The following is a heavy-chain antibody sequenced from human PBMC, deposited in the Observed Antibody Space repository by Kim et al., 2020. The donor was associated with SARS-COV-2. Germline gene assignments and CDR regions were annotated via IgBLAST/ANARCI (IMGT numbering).Heavy chain of an antibody. CDR3: ARDVAVGATAHFAY. CDR1: GGTFSSYA. Sequence: SVKVSCKASGGTFSSYAISWVRQAPGQGLEWMGGIIPIFCTANYAQKFRGRVTITADESTSTAYMELSSLRSEDTAVYYCARDVAVGATAHFAYWGQGTLVTVSS. D-gene: IGHD1-26*01. V-gene: IGHV1-69*13. CDR2: IIPIFCTA. J-gene: IGHJ4*02.